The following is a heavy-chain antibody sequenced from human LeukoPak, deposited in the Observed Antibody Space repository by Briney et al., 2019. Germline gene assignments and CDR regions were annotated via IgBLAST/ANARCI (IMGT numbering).Heavy chain of an antibody. J-gene: IGHJ4*02. CDR1: GLTFSSYG. CDR2: IRYDGSNK. D-gene: IGHD3-3*01. V-gene: IGHV3-30*02. CDR3: TIIMDFWSGSHFDY. Sequence: PGGSLRLSCAASGLTFSSYGLHWVRQAPGKGLEWVAFIRYDGSNKYYADSVKGRFTISRDNSRNTLYLQMNSLRAEDTAVYYCTIIMDFWSGSHFDYWGQGTLVTVSS.